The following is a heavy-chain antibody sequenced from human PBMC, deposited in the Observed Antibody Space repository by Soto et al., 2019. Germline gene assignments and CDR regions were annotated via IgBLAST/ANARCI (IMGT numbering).Heavy chain of an antibody. V-gene: IGHV3-21*01. CDR3: AKGTREGSSGWFYYYYGMDV. J-gene: IGHJ6*02. Sequence: GGSLRLSCAASGFTFSSYSMNWVRQAPGKGLEWVSSISSSSSYIYYADSVKGRFTISRDNSKNTLYLQMNSLRAEDTAVYYCAKGTREGSSGWFYYYYGMDVWGQGTTVTVSS. D-gene: IGHD6-19*01. CDR1: GFTFSSYS. CDR2: ISSSSSYI.